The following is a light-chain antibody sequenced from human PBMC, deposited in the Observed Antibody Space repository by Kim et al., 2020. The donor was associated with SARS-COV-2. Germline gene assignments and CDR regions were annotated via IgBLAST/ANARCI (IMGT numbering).Light chain of an antibody. V-gene: IGLV1-40*01. J-gene: IGLJ1*01. CDR1: SSTIGAGYD. CDR2: GNH. CDR3: QSYDNSLSGYV. Sequence: RVPITCTGSSSTIGAGYDVHWYQQFPGRAPKLLIYGNHNRPSGVPDRFSASMSDTSASLAITGLQAEDEAEYYCQSYDNSLSGYVFGPGTKVTVL.